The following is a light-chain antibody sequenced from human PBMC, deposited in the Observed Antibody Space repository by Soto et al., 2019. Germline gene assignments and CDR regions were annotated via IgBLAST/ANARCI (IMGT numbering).Light chain of an antibody. CDR2: ASA. J-gene: IGKJ3*01. CDR3: QKYNSAPLT. Sequence: DIQMTQSPSSLSASVGDRVTITCLASQGIGNYLAWYQQKPGKVPRLLIFASATLHSGVPSRFSGGGSGTDFTLTISSLQPEDVATYCCQKYNSAPLTFGPGIKVDIK. V-gene: IGKV1-27*01. CDR1: QGIGNY.